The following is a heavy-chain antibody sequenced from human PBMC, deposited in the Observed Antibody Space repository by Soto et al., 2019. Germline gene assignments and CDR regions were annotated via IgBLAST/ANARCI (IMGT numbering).Heavy chain of an antibody. CDR1: GYSFTSYW. CDR2: IDPSDSYT. Sequence: GESLKISCNGSGYSFTSYWISWVRQMPGKGLEWMGRIDPSDSYTNYSPSFQGHVTISADKSISTAYLQWSSLKASDTAMYYCATYCSGGSCYTTRYYGMDVWGQGTTVTVSS. D-gene: IGHD2-15*01. J-gene: IGHJ6*02. V-gene: IGHV5-10-1*01. CDR3: ATYCSGGSCYTTRYYGMDV.